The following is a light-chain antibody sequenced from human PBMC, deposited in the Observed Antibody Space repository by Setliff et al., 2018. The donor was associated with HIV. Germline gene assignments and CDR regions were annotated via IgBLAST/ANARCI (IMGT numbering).Light chain of an antibody. Sequence: QSALTQPASVSGSPGQSITISCTGTSSDIGRYNLVSWYQQYPGKAPKLMIYQATKRPSGVSDRFSGSKSGNTASLRISGLQAEDEADYHCCAYAGSSISIFGGGTKVTVL. V-gene: IGLV2-23*01. J-gene: IGLJ2*01. CDR2: QAT. CDR3: CAYAGSSISI. CDR1: SSDIGRYNL.